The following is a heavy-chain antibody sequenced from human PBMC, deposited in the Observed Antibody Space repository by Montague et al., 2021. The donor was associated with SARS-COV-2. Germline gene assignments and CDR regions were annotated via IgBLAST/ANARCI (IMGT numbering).Heavy chain of an antibody. V-gene: IGHV3-66*02. CDR2: IYSGGST. CDR3: ARDQRRYGSGSYYGPHYYYYGMDV. Sequence: SLRLSCAASGFTVSSNYMSWVRQAPGKGLEWVSVIYSGGSTYYADSVKGRFTISRDNSKNTLYLQMNSLRAEDTAAYYCARDQRRYGSGSYYGPHYYYYGMDVWGQGTTGTVS. J-gene: IGHJ6*02. CDR1: GFTVSSNY. D-gene: IGHD3-10*01.